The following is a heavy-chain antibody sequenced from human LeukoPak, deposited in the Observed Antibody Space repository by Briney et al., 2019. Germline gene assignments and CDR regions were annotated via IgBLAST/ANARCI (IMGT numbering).Heavy chain of an antibody. CDR2: IYSNGST. CDR3: ARSPVLRFFDWSENWFDP. CDR1: GDSISPYY. V-gene: IGHV4-4*07. Sequence: PSETLSLTCNVSGDSISPYYWNWIRQPAGEGLEWIGRIYSNGSTNYNPSLKSRITMSTDTSKSQFSLKLTSVTAADTAVYYCARSPVLRFFDWSENWFDPWGQGTPVTVSS. D-gene: IGHD3-9*01. J-gene: IGHJ5*02.